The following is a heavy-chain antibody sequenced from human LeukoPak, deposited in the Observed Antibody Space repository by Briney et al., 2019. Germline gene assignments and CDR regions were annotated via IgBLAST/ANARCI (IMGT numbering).Heavy chain of an antibody. CDR2: IIYSGGAT. CDR1: GFTFSRSA. CDR3: AKDGLYYDGSEHVYYFDS. J-gene: IGHJ4*02. Sequence: GGFLRLSCAASGFTFSRSAMTWVRQGPGTGLEFVASIIYSGGATYYADSVKGRFTISRDNSKNTLYLQVNSLRAEDTALYYCAKDGLYYDGSEHVYYFDSWGQGTLVTVSS. V-gene: IGHV3-23*01. D-gene: IGHD3-22*01.